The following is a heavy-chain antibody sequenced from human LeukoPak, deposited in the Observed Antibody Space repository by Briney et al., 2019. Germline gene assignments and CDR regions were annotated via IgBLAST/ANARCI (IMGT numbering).Heavy chain of an antibody. CDR2: IIPIFGTA. J-gene: IGHJ4*02. CDR3: ARDRLGDTAMVGGEFDY. Sequence: SVKVSCKASGGTFSSYAISWVRQAPGQGLELMGGIIPIFGTANYAQKFQGRVTITADESTSTAYMELSSLRSEDTAVYYCARDRLGDTAMVGGEFDYWGQGTLVTVSS. D-gene: IGHD5-18*01. V-gene: IGHV1-69*01. CDR1: GGTFSSYA.